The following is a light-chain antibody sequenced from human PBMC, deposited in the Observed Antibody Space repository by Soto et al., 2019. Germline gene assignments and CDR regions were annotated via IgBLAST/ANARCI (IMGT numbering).Light chain of an antibody. V-gene: IGKV3-20*01. CDR2: GAS. CDR1: KIVIIKY. Sequence: ESVLTQSPGTLSLSPGERATLSCRASKIVIIKYLVWYQQKGGQAPRLLNYGASSRATGIPDSFSGGGSGTDFTLTISRLEPEDFAVYYCQHYVESPLMYTFGQGTKLEIK. CDR3: QHYVESPLMYT. J-gene: IGKJ2*01.